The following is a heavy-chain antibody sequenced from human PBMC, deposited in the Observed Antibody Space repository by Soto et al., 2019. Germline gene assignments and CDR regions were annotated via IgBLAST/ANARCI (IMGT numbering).Heavy chain of an antibody. CDR2: IYYSGST. CDR1: GGSISSSSYY. CDR3: ARLGYCSSTSCAGFDY. J-gene: IGHJ4*02. Sequence: QLQLQESGPGLVKPSETLSLTCTVSGGSISSSSYYWGWIRQPPGKGLEWIGSIYYSGSTYYNPSLKSRVTISVDTSKNQFSLKLSSVTAADTAVYYGARLGYCSSTSCAGFDYWGQGTLVTVSS. D-gene: IGHD2-2*01. V-gene: IGHV4-39*01.